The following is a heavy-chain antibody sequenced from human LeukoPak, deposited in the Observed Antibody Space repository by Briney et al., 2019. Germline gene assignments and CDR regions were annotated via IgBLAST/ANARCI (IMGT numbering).Heavy chain of an antibody. V-gene: IGHV3-21*05. J-gene: IGHJ3*02. CDR3: ARVVDTAMVLYGAFDI. CDR1: GFTFSSYS. D-gene: IGHD5-18*01. CDR2: ISSSSSYI. Sequence: GGSLRLSCAASGFTFSSYSMNWVRQAPGKGLEWVSYISSSSSYIYYADSVKGRFTISRDNAKKSLYLEMNSLRAEDTAVYYCARVVDTAMVLYGAFDIWGQGTMVTVSS.